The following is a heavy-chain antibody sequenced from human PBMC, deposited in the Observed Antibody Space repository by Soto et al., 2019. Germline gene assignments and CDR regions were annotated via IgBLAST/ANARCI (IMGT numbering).Heavy chain of an antibody. CDR2: IYYSGST. CDR3: ARLVVRSNFDY. V-gene: IGHV4-39*01. Sequence: SETLSLTCTVSGGSISSSSYYWGWIRQPPGKGLEWIGSIYYSGSTYYNPSLKSRVTISVDTSKNQFSLKLSSVTAADTAVYYCARLVVRSNFDYWGQGTLVTAPQ. J-gene: IGHJ4*02. D-gene: IGHD3-10*02. CDR1: GGSISSSSYY.